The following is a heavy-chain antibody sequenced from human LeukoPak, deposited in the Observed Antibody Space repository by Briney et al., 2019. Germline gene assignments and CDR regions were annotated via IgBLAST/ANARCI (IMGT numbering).Heavy chain of an antibody. V-gene: IGHV3-21*01. CDR1: GFTFSDYA. Sequence: GGSLRLSCAASGFTFSDYAMIWVRQAPGKGLEWVSSISSSGRYIYYADSVKGRFTISRDSAQNSLYLQMNSLRAEDTAVYHCARGPKETHSDYWGQGTLVTVSS. CDR2: ISSSGRYI. D-gene: IGHD4-23*01. J-gene: IGHJ4*02. CDR3: ARGPKETHSDY.